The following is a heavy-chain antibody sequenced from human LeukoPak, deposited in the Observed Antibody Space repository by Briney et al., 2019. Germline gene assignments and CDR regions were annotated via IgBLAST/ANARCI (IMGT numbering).Heavy chain of an antibody. CDR2: IYTSGST. Sequence: SETLSLTCTVSGGSISSYYWSWIRQPAGKGLEWIGRIYTSGSTNYNPSLKSRVTMSVDTSKNQFSLKLSSVTAADTAVYYCARDYTAWGLISFDYWGQGTLVTVSS. J-gene: IGHJ4*02. CDR3: ARDYTAWGLISFDY. D-gene: IGHD3-16*01. CDR1: GGSISSYY. V-gene: IGHV4-4*07.